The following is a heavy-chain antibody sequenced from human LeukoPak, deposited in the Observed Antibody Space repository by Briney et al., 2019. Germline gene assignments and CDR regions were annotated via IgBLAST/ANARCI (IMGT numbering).Heavy chain of an antibody. CDR2: INSDGSWT. J-gene: IGHJ3*02. V-gene: IGHV3-74*01. CDR3: ARAGKIDQDAFDI. CDR1: GNYW. Sequence: GGSLRLSCAASGNYWMHWVRQAPGKGLVWVSHINSDGSWTSYADSVKGRFTISKDNAKNTVYLQMNSLRAEDTALYHCARAGKIDQDAFDIWGQGTMVTVSS. D-gene: IGHD3-10*01.